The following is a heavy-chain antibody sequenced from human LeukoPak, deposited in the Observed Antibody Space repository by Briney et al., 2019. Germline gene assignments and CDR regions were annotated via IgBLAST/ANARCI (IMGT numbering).Heavy chain of an antibody. V-gene: IGHV3-21*01. D-gene: IGHD4-17*01. Sequence: GGSLRLSWAASGFTFSSYSMNWVRQAPGKGLEWVSSISSGNNYIYYADSVKGRFTISRDNAKNSLYLQMNSLRAEDTAIYYCARDVGGYGDYGYDAFDIWGQGTMVTVSS. CDR1: GFTFSSYS. J-gene: IGHJ3*02. CDR3: ARDVGGYGDYGYDAFDI. CDR2: ISSGNNYI.